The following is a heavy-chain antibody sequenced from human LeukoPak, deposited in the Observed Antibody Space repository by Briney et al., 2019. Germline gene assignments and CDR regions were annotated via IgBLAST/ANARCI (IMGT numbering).Heavy chain of an antibody. CDR1: GYSISSGYY. Sequence: PSETLSLTCTVSGYSISSGYYWGWIRQPPGKGLEWIGSIYYSGSTYYNPSLKSRVTISVDTSKNQFSLKLSSVTAADTAVYYCARYVAGTYYYYMDVWGKGTTVTISS. CDR2: IYYSGST. D-gene: IGHD6-19*01. V-gene: IGHV4-38-2*02. CDR3: ARYVAGTYYYYMDV. J-gene: IGHJ6*03.